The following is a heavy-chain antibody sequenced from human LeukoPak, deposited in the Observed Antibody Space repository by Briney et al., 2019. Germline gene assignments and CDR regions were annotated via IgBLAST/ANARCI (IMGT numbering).Heavy chain of an antibody. J-gene: IGHJ6*02. Sequence: PGGSLRLSCAASGFTFSSYSMNWVRQAPGKGLEWVSGISWNSGSIGYADSVKGRFTISRDNAKNSLYLQMNSLRAEDTALYYCAKGGSSGYYPPSYYYYGKDVWGQGTTVTVSS. V-gene: IGHV3-9*01. CDR2: ISWNSGSI. CDR1: GFTFSSYS. D-gene: IGHD3-22*01. CDR3: AKGGSSGYYPPSYYYYGKDV.